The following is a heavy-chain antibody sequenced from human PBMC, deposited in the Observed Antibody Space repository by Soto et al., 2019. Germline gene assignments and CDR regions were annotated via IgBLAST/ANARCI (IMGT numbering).Heavy chain of an antibody. D-gene: IGHD3-10*01. CDR3: ARGGRSVRGALFVS. V-gene: IGHV4-30-2*01. Sequence: LSRTGAGSGGYIESGGYSWSWIRHRPGKGLEWIGYIYHSGSTYYNPSLKSRVTISVDRSKNQFSLKLSSVTAADTDVYYCARGGRSVRGALFVSWGEGLLVTVSS. J-gene: IGHJ4*02. CDR1: GGYIESGGYS. CDR2: IYHSGST.